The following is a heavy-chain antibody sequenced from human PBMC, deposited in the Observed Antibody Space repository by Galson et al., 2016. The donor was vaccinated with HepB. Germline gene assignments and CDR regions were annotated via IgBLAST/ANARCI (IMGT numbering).Heavy chain of an antibody. Sequence: SLRLSCAVSGFTVSNHYMTWVRQAPGKGPEWVALIYSIGITAYADSVKGRFTISRDNSRNTLNLEMKSLRADDTAVYYCARKSDTYRYDGDFWGQGTLVTVSS. CDR2: IYSIGIT. D-gene: IGHD3-16*02. CDR1: GFTVSNHY. CDR3: ARKSDTYRYDGDF. J-gene: IGHJ4*02. V-gene: IGHV3-53*01.